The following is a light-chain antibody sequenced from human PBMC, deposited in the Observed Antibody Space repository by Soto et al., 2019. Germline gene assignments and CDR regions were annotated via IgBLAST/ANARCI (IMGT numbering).Light chain of an antibody. Sequence: QSVLTQPASVSGSPGQSITISCTGTSSDVGSYNLVSWYQQHPGKAPKLMIYEVSKRPSGGSNRFSGSKSGNTASLTISGLQAEDEADYYCCSYAGSSTVVFGGGTKLTVL. CDR3: CSYAGSSTVV. J-gene: IGLJ2*01. CDR1: SSDVGSYNL. CDR2: EVS. V-gene: IGLV2-23*02.